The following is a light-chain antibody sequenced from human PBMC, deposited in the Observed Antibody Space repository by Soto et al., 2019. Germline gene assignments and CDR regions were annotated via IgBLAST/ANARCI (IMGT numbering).Light chain of an antibody. CDR2: AAS. J-gene: IGKJ5*01. CDR3: QQSYRTPLT. V-gene: IGKV1-27*01. Sequence: IRLAQSPSAVSASGGDRVTITWRASQGISNYLAWYQQKPGKVPKLLIYAASTLQSGVPSRFSGSGSGTDFTLTISSLQPEDVATYYCQQSYRTPLTFGQGTRLENK. CDR1: QGISNY.